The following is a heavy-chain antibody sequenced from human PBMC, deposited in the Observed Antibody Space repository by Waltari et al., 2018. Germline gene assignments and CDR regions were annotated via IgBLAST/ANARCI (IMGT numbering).Heavy chain of an antibody. Sequence: EVQVLESGGGLVQPGGSLRLSCAASGFTFRTNAMTWVRQAPGKGLEWVATINGSGGNTYHADSVKGRFTISRDNSKNTLYLQMNSLRAEDTAIYYCAKDSSTLHYFDYWGQGTLVTVSS. V-gene: IGHV3-23*01. CDR2: INGSGGNT. J-gene: IGHJ4*02. CDR1: GFTFRTNA. CDR3: AKDSSTLHYFDY. D-gene: IGHD3-16*01.